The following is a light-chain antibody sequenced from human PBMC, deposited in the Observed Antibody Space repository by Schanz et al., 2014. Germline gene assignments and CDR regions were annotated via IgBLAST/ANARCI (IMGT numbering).Light chain of an antibody. CDR3: SSYAGSNTWV. CDR2: EVN. Sequence: QSALTQPASVSGSPGQSITISCTGTSSDVGGYNYVSWYQQHPGKAPKLMIYEVNKRPSGVPDRFTGFKSGNTASLTISGLPDEDEADYYCSSYAGSNTWVFGEGTKVTVL. V-gene: IGLV2-14*01. J-gene: IGLJ3*02. CDR1: SSDVGGYNY.